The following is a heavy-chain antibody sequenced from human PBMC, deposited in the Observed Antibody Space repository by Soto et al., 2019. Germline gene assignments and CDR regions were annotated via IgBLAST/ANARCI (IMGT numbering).Heavy chain of an antibody. CDR2: ISGSGGST. CDR1: GFTFSSYA. V-gene: IGHV3-23*01. CDR3: VTTAGAKHYYYYYGMDV. D-gene: IGHD2-8*02. Sequence: EVQLLESGGGLVQPGGSLRLPCAASGFTFSSYAMSWVRQAPGKGLEWVSAISGSGGSTYYADSVKGRFTISRDNSKNTLYLQMNSLRAEDTAVYYCVTTAGAKHYYYYYGMDVWGQGTTVTVSS. J-gene: IGHJ6*02.